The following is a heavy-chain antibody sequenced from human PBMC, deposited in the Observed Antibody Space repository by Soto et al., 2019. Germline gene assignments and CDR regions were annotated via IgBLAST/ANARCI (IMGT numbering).Heavy chain of an antibody. D-gene: IGHD6-13*01. Sequence: QVQLVQSGAEVKKPGSSVKVSCKASGGTFSSYAISWVRQAPGQGLEWMGGIIPIFGTANYAQKFQGRVTITADESTITANRELSSLRSEDTAVYYCATPGGIAAATLNYFDYWGQGTLVTVSS. CDR3: ATPGGIAAATLNYFDY. CDR1: GGTFSSYA. J-gene: IGHJ4*02. CDR2: IIPIFGTA. V-gene: IGHV1-69*12.